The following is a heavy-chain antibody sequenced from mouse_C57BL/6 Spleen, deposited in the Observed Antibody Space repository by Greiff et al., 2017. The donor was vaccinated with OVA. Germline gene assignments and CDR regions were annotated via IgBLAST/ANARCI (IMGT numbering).Heavy chain of an antibody. CDR2: IDPETGGT. Sequence: VPLQQSGAELVRPGASVTLSCKASGYPFTDYEMPWVQQTPVHGLDWIGAIDPETGGTAYNQKFKGKAILTADKSSSTAYMELRSRTSEDSAVDYCTRGTTVDWYFDVWGTGTTVTVSS. V-gene: IGHV1-15*01. D-gene: IGHD1-1*01. CDR1: GYPFTDYE. CDR3: TRGTTVDWYFDV. J-gene: IGHJ1*03.